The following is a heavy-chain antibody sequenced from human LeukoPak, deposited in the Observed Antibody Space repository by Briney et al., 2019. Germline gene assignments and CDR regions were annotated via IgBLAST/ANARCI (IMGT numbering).Heavy chain of an antibody. Sequence: GGSLRLSCAASGFTFSSYWLSWVRQAPGKGLEWVANIKQDGSEKYYVDSVKGRFTISRDNAKNSLYLQMNSLRAEDTAVCYCARDIEAAGLFLDYWGQGTLVTVSS. CDR3: ARDIEAAGLFLDY. CDR1: GFTFSSYW. J-gene: IGHJ4*02. CDR2: IKQDGSEK. V-gene: IGHV3-7*01. D-gene: IGHD6-13*01.